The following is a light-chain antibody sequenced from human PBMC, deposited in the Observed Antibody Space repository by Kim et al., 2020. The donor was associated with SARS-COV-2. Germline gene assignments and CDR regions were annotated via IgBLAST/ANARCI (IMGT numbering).Light chain of an antibody. V-gene: IGLV3-1*01. Sequence: YELTQPPSVSVSPGQTASITCSGDKLGDKYACWYQQKPGQSPVLVIYQDSKRPSGIPERFSGSNSGNTATLTISGTQAMDEADYYCQAWDSSTNYVFGTGTQVPVL. J-gene: IGLJ1*01. CDR2: QDS. CDR1: KLGDKY. CDR3: QAWDSSTNYV.